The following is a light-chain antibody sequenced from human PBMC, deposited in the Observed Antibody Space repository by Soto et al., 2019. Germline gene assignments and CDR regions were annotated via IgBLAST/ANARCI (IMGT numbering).Light chain of an antibody. V-gene: IGKV3-11*01. CDR1: QSITNS. CDR3: QQRSNWPSVT. CDR2: DAS. J-gene: IGKJ4*01. Sequence: ESVLTEYPDTLSLSPGDRATLSCRASQSITNSLAWYRHQPGQPPRLPIYDASKRATGIPARFIGSGSGTHFTLTISSLEPEDFGLYYCQQRSNWPSVTFGGGTKVDIK.